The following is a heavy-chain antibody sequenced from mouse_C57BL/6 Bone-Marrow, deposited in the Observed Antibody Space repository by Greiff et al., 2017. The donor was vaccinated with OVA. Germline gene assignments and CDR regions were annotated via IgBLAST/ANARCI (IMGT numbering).Heavy chain of an antibody. D-gene: IGHD3-3*01. V-gene: IGHV5-17*01. CDR2: ISSGSSTI. Sequence: EVKLMESGGGLVKPGGSLKLSCAASGFTFSDYGMHWVRQAPEKGLEWVAYISSGSSTIYYADTVKGRFTISRDNAKNTLFLQMTSLRSEDTAMYYCARPGTGIFWFAYWGQGTLATVSA. J-gene: IGHJ3*01. CDR3: ARPGTGIFWFAY. CDR1: GFTFSDYG.